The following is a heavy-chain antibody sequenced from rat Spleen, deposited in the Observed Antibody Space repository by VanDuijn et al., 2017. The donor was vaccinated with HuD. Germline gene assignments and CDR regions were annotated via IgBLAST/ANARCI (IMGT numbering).Heavy chain of an antibody. CDR3: ATGGPFAY. D-gene: IGHD4-1*01. Sequence: EVQLVESGGGLVQPGNSLKLSCATSGFTFSTAWMYWYRQFPEKRLEWVARIKAKSNSYATDYTESVKGRVTIPRNDSKSSIYLQMNNLKEEDTAIYYCATGGPFAYWGQGTLVTVSS. CDR1: GFTFSTAW. CDR2: IKAKSNSYAT. V-gene: IGHV6-6*01. J-gene: IGHJ3*01.